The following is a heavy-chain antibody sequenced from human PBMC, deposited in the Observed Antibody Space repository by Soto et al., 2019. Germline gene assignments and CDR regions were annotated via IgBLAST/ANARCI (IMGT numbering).Heavy chain of an antibody. CDR3: ARVGGWFDP. CDR1: GGSLSSGGYS. Sequence: QLQLQESGSGLVKPSQTLSLTCAVSGGSLSSGGYSWNWIRQPPGKALEWIGYIYDNGNTYYNPSLKGWVTISVARSKNQFPLNLTSVTAADTAVYFWARVGGWFDPWGQGTLVNVSA. J-gene: IGHJ5*02. D-gene: IGHD3-16*01. CDR2: IYDNGNT. V-gene: IGHV4-30-2*01.